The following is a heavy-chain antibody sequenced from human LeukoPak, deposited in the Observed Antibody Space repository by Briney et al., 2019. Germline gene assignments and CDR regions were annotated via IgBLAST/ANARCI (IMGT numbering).Heavy chain of an antibody. J-gene: IGHJ3*02. CDR2: IYYSGST. V-gene: IGHV4-59*01. CDR1: GGSISSYY. Sequence: SETLSLTCTVSGGSISSYYWSWIRQPPGKGLEWIGYIYYSGSTNYNPSLKSRVTISVDTSKNQFSLKLSSVTAADTAVYYCARDRGYDILSGYYAFAFDIWGQGTMVTVSS. CDR3: ARDRGYDILSGYYAFAFDI. D-gene: IGHD3-9*01.